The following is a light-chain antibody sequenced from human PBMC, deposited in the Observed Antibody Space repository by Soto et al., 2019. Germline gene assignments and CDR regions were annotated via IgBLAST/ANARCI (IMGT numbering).Light chain of an antibody. V-gene: IGLV4-69*01. CDR3: QSLGTGIQV. CDR1: SGYSTYA. J-gene: IGLJ3*02. CDR2: INYDGTH. Sequence: QAVATQSPSASASLGASVKLTCTLSSGYSTYAIAWHQQQSEKGPRFLMKINYDGTHSKGDGFFDRFSGSSSGAERHLTISSLQSDDEADYYCQSLGTGIQVFGGGTKLTVL.